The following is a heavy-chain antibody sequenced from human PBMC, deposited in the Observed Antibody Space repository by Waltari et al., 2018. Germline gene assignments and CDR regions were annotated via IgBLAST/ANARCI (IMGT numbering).Heavy chain of an antibody. J-gene: IGHJ5*02. Sequence: QVQLVQSGAEVKKPGSSVKVSCKASGGTFSSYTISWVRQAPGQGLEWMGRIIPILGIANYAQKFKGRVTITADKSTSTAYMELSSLRSEDTAVYYCARVDSGSSSCPWFDPWGQGTLVTVSS. V-gene: IGHV1-69*02. CDR2: IIPILGIA. D-gene: IGHD6-13*01. CDR1: GGTFSSYT. CDR3: ARVDSGSSSCPWFDP.